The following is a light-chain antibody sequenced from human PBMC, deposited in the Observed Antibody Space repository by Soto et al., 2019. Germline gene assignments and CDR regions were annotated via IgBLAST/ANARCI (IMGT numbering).Light chain of an antibody. CDR2: KDT. J-gene: IGLJ1*01. V-gene: IGLV3-25*03. CDR3: QSADNSGSNYV. Sequence: SSELTQPPSVSVPPGQTARITCFGDALSKQYVSWYQQRPGQAPVLVIYKDTERPSGIPERFSGSTSGTTVTLTIGGVQAEDEADYFCQSADNSGSNYVFGTGTKLTVL. CDR1: ALSKQY.